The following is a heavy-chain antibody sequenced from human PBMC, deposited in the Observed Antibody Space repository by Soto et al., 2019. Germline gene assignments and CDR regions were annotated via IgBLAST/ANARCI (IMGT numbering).Heavy chain of an antibody. D-gene: IGHD3-22*01. CDR2: ISGSGSTI. J-gene: IGHJ6*02. CDR1: GFTFSGYE. CDR3: AREVVVFGVIIPTPMDV. Sequence: PGGSLRPSCAASGFTFSGYEMNWVRQAPGKGLEWVSYISGSGSTIYYADSVKGRFTISRDNAKDSLYLQMNSLRAEDTAVYYCAREVVVFGVIIPTPMDVWGQGTTVTVSS. V-gene: IGHV3-48*03.